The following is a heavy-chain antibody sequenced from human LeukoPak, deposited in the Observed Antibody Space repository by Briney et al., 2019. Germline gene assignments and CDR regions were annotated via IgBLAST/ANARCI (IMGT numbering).Heavy chain of an antibody. D-gene: IGHD2-15*01. J-gene: IGHJ4*02. CDR3: AKGRALEVVAAFNY. Sequence: PGGSLRLSCAAFGFTFSSYAMGWVRQAPGKGLEWVSAISGSGANTYYADSVKGRFTISRDNSKNTLSLQMNTLRTDDTAVYYCAKGRALEVVAAFNYWGQGTVVTVSS. V-gene: IGHV3-23*01. CDR1: GFTFSSYA. CDR2: ISGSGANT.